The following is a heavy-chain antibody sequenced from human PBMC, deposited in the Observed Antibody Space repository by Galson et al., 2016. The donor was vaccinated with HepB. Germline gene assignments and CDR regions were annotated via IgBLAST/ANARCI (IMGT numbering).Heavy chain of an antibody. D-gene: IGHD6-19*01. Sequence: ETLSLTCTVSGGSFTSYYWSWIRQPAGKGLEWIGRIFSIGTTDYNPSLKGRVTMSVDTSKNQFSLQLRSVTAADTAVYYCARLFGRGWYVGWTGFDVRGLGTLVTVSS. V-gene: IGHV4-4*07. CDR2: IFSIGTT. CDR3: ARLFGRGWYVGWTGFDV. CDR1: GGSFTSYY. J-gene: IGHJ5*02.